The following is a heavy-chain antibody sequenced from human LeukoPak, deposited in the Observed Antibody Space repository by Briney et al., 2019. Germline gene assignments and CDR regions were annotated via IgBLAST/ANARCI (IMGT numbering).Heavy chain of an antibody. CDR2: IYISGST. Sequence: SETLSLTCTVSGGSISSYYWSWIRQPAGKGLEWIGRIYISGSTNYNPSLKSRVTMSVDTSKNRFSLKLSSVTAADTAVYYCARAGSYYDILTGYYPFDYWGQGTLVTVSS. CDR1: GGSISSYY. V-gene: IGHV4-4*07. D-gene: IGHD3-9*01. CDR3: ARAGSYYDILTGYYPFDY. J-gene: IGHJ4*02.